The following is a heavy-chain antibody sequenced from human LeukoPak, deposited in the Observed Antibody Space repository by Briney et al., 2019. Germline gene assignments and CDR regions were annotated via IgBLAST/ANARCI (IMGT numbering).Heavy chain of an antibody. J-gene: IGHJ4*02. Sequence: GGSLRLSCAASGFTLSAYWMHWVRQAPGKGLMWVSRIEGDGNRITYADSVKGRFTISRDNAKNTLYLQMNSLRAEDTAVYYCTRDWRNLGYDYWGQGTLVTVSS. D-gene: IGHD5-12*01. V-gene: IGHV3-74*01. CDR1: GFTLSAYW. CDR3: TRDWRNLGYDY. CDR2: IEGDGNRI.